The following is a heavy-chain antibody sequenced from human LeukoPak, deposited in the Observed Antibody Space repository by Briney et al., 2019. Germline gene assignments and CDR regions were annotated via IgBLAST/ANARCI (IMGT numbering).Heavy chain of an antibody. J-gene: IGHJ4*02. D-gene: IGHD6-13*01. Sequence: GGSLRLSCAASGLTFNNYWMSWVRQAPGKGLEWVSSISIESSYIYYVDSVKGRFTISRDNAKNSLYLQMNSLRAEDTAVYYCARAPSTIAAHFDYWGQGTLVTVSS. CDR3: ARAPSTIAAHFDY. V-gene: IGHV3-21*01. CDR2: ISIESSYI. CDR1: GLTFNNYW.